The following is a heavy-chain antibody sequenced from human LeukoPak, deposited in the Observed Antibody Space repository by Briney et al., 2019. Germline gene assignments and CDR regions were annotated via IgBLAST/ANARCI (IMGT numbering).Heavy chain of an antibody. CDR2: ISAYNGNT. Sequence: GASVKVSCKASGYTFTSYGISWVRQAHGQGLEWMGWISAYNGNTNYAQKLQGRVTMTTDTSTSTAYMELRSLRSDDTAVYYCARDLDDYGDYGYFDYWGQGTLVTVSS. CDR1: GYTFTSYG. J-gene: IGHJ4*02. D-gene: IGHD4-17*01. V-gene: IGHV1-18*01. CDR3: ARDLDDYGDYGYFDY.